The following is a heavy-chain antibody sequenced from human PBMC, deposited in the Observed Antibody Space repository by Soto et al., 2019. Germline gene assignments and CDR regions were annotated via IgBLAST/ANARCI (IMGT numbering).Heavy chain of an antibody. Sequence: SETLSLTCSVSGGSISPYYWSWIRQPAGKGLEWIGRIYASGSTNYNPSLKSRVTMSVATSKNQFSLKLTSVTAADTATYYCARGGMVIIPTATVFDYWGQGTLVTGS. D-gene: IGHD2-15*01. J-gene: IGHJ4*02. CDR3: ARGGMVIIPTATVFDY. V-gene: IGHV4-4*07. CDR1: GGSISPYY. CDR2: IYASGST.